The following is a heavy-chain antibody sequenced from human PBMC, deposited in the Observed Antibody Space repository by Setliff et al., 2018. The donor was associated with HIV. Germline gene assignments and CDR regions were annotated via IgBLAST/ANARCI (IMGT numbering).Heavy chain of an antibody. CDR2: IYYSGSSGST. CDR3: ARGWFGELLWLH. J-gene: IGHJ4*02. Sequence: SETLSLTCTVSGGSISSGGYYWSWIRQHPGKGLEWIGHIYYSGSSGSTYYNPSLKSRVTISVDTSKNQFSLKLSSVTAADTALYYCARGWFGELLWLHRGQGTLVTVSS. D-gene: IGHD3-10*01. CDR1: GGSISSGGYY. V-gene: IGHV4-31*03.